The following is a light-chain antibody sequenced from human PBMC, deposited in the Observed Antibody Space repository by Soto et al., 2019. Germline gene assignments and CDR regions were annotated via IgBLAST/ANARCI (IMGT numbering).Light chain of an antibody. Sequence: DIQMTQSPSSLSASVGDRVTITCRASQSISSYLNWYQQKPGKAPKLLIYAASSLQGGVPSRFSGSGSRTDFTLTISSLQPEDFATYYCQQSYSTPITFGQGTRLAIK. CDR3: QQSYSTPIT. J-gene: IGKJ5*01. V-gene: IGKV1-39*01. CDR1: QSISSY. CDR2: AAS.